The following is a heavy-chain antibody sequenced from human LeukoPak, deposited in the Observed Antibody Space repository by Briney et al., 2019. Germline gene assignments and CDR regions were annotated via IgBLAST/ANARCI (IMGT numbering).Heavy chain of an antibody. CDR2: ISYDGSNK. CDR1: GFTFSSYG. Sequence: PGRSLRLSCAASGFTFSSYGMHWVRQAPGKGLEWVAVISYDGSNKYYADSVKGRFTISRDNSKNTLYLQMNSLRAEDTAVYYCARDRDYYGSGSYFCPLDYWGQGTLVTVSS. J-gene: IGHJ4*02. CDR3: ARDRDYYGSGSYFCPLDY. V-gene: IGHV3-30*03. D-gene: IGHD3-10*01.